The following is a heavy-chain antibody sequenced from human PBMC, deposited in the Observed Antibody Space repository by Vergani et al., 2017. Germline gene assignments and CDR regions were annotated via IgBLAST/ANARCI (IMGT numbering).Heavy chain of an antibody. J-gene: IGHJ6*02. CDR2: IDHTGRP. CDR3: ARVNTETNGHLYYYYDMDV. V-gene: IGHV4-34*01. Sequence: QVQLQQWGGGLLKPSETLSLTCVVNGGSFTSYHWTWIRQSPGEGLEWVGDIDHTGRPDYNPSLKSRLTMSVDKSRNQFSLTSNSVTATDTAIYFCARVNTETNGHLYYYYDMDVWGQGTAVTVS. D-gene: IGHD4-11*01. CDR1: GGSFTSYH.